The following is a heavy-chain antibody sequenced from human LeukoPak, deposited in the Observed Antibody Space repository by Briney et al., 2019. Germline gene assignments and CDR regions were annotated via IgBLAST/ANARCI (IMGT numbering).Heavy chain of an antibody. Sequence: GGSLRLSCAASGFTFSSYSKNWVRQAPGKGLEWVSYISSSSSTIYYADSVKGRFTISRDNAKNSLYLQMNSLRAEDTAVYYCARDSGYPPEKTFDYWGQGTLVTVSS. V-gene: IGHV3-48*01. D-gene: IGHD5-18*01. J-gene: IGHJ4*02. CDR3: ARDSGYPPEKTFDY. CDR1: GFTFSSYS. CDR2: ISSSSSTI.